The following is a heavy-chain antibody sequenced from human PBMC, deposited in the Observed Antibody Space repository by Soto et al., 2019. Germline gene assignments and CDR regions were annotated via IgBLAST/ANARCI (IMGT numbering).Heavy chain of an antibody. V-gene: IGHV4-34*01. CDR1: GGSFSGYY. CDR3: ARGPGGVIVPRYFDY. Sequence: SETLSLTCAVYGGSFSGYYWSWIRQPPGKGLEWIGEINHSGSTNYNPSLKSRVTISVDTSKNQFSLKLSSVTAADTAVYYCARGPGGVIVPRYFDYWGQGTLVTVSS. J-gene: IGHJ4*02. CDR2: INHSGST. D-gene: IGHD3-16*02.